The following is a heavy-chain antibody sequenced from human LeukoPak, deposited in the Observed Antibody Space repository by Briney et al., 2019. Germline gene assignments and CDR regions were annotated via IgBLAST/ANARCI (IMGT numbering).Heavy chain of an antibody. V-gene: IGHV3-66*01. D-gene: IGHD6-13*01. CDR2: IYSGGST. J-gene: IGHJ4*02. CDR1: GFTVSSNY. Sequence: GGSLSLSCAASGFTVSSNYMSWVRQPPGKGLEWVSVIYSGGSTYYADSVKGRFTISRDNSKNTLYLQMNSLRAEDTAVYYCARASPRSYPIADRGQGTLVTVSS. CDR3: ARASPRSYPIAD.